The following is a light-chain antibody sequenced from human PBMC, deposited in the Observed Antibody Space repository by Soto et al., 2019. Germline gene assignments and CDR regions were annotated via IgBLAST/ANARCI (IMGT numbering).Light chain of an antibody. CDR3: SSYSGTTRVV. J-gene: IGLJ2*01. CDR2: DVC. Sequence: QSALTQPASVSGSLGQSITISCTGTSNDVGVYNFVSWYQQYPGKAPKLIIFDVCSRPSGVSNRFSGSKSGNTASLTISGLQAEDEADYYCSSYSGTTRVVFGGGTKLTVL. V-gene: IGLV2-14*03. CDR1: SNDVGVYNF.